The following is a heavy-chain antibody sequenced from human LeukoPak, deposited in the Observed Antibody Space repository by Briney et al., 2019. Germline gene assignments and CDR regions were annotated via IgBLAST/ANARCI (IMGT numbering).Heavy chain of an antibody. CDR1: GIIFSNYN. Sequence: GGSLRLSCEASGIIFSNYNMNWVRQAPGKGLEWVSAISGSGGSTYYADSVKGRFTISRDNSKNTLYLQMNSLRAEDTAVYYCGKRGRVKYYYVYWGQGTLVTVSS. V-gene: IGHV3-23*01. CDR2: ISGSGGST. D-gene: IGHD3-16*01. J-gene: IGHJ4*02. CDR3: GKRGRVKYYYVY.